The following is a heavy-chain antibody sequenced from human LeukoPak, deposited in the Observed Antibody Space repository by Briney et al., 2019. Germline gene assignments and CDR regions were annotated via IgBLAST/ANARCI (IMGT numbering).Heavy chain of an antibody. CDR2: INWDGGST. D-gene: IGHD1-26*01. CDR3: AREAGSSYFFDY. V-gene: IGHV3-43D*03. CDR1: GFTFDDYA. Sequence: TGGSLRLSCAASGFTFDDYAMHWVRQAPGKGLEWVSLINWDGGSTYYADSVKGRFTISRDNSKNSLYLQMNSLRADDTALYYCAREAGSSYFFDYWGQGTLVTVSS. J-gene: IGHJ4*02.